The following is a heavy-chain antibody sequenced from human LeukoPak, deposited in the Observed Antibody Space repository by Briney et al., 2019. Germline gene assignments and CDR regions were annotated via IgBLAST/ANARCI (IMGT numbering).Heavy chain of an antibody. V-gene: IGHV3-23*01. CDR3: AKGDRAAGGPYLFNWFDP. Sequence: GGSLRLSCAASGFTFSSYSMSWVRQAPGKGLEWVSSISGSSSSTYYRDSVKGRLTISRDNSKKTMYLQMNSLRADDTAVYYCAKGDRAAGGPYLFNWFDPWGQGTLVTVSS. J-gene: IGHJ5*02. D-gene: IGHD6-13*01. CDR2: ISGSSSST. CDR1: GFTFSSYS.